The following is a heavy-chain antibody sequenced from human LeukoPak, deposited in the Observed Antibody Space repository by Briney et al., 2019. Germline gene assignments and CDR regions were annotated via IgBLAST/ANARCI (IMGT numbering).Heavy chain of an antibody. CDR1: RFTFDDYA. CDR3: AKVGPVGATGWGYFDY. Sequence: PGGSLRLSCAASRFTFDDYAMHWVRQAPGKGLEWVSLISWDGGSTYYADSVKGRFTISRDNSKNSLYLQMNSLRAEDTALYYCAKVGPVGATGWGYFDYWGQGTLVTVSS. D-gene: IGHD1-26*01. V-gene: IGHV3-43D*03. CDR2: ISWDGGST. J-gene: IGHJ4*02.